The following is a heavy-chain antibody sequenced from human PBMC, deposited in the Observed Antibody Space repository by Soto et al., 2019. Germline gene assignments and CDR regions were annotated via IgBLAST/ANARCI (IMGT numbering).Heavy chain of an antibody. CDR3: ARDLEYGDSRGWFDP. CDR1: GYTFTSYG. J-gene: IGHJ5*02. D-gene: IGHD4-17*01. Sequence: QVQLVQSGAEVKKPGASVKVSCKASGYTFTSYGISWVRQAPGQGLEWMGWISAYNGNTNEAQKLQGRVTMTTDTSASTANMELRGLRSDDTAVYYCARDLEYGDSRGWFDPWGQGTLVTVSS. CDR2: ISAYNGNT. V-gene: IGHV1-18*01.